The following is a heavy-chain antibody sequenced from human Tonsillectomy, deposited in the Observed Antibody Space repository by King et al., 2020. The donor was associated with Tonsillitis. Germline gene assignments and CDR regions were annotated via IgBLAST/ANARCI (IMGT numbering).Heavy chain of an antibody. J-gene: IGHJ4*02. Sequence: VQLVESGGGLVQPGGFLRLSCAASGFTFSDYWMSWVRQAPGRGREWVANIKEDGSEKYYVDSVEGRFTISRDNAKNSMYLQMNSLRAEDTAVYYCASGAKDYWGQGTLVTVSS. CDR1: GFTFSDYW. CDR3: ASGAKDY. D-gene: IGHD3-16*01. V-gene: IGHV3-7*03. CDR2: IKEDGSEK.